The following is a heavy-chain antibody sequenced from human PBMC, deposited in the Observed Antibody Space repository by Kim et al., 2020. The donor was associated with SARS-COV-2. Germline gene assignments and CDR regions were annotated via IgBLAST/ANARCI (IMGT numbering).Heavy chain of an antibody. D-gene: IGHD3-22*01. Sequence: GRFTISRDNAKNSLYLQMNSLRAEDTAVYYCARGIHRYDSSGYYLYYFDYWGQGTLVTVSS. J-gene: IGHJ4*02. CDR3: ARGIHRYDSSGYYLYYFDY. V-gene: IGHV3-11*06.